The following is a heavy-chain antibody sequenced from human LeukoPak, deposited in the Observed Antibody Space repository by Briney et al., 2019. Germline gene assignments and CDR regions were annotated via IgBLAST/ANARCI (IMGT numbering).Heavy chain of an antibody. CDR1: GFTSDTYW. J-gene: IGHJ4*02. CDR3: ARADGRIFGLFALGDYFDY. CDR2: IKNDGNEK. Sequence: PGGSLRLSCAASGFTSDTYWMTWVRQAPGKGLEWVAIIKNDGNEKYYVDSVKGRFTISRDNAKNSLYLQMNSLRAEDTAVYYCARADGRIFGLFALGDYFDYWGQGTLVTVSS. V-gene: IGHV3-7*01. D-gene: IGHD3/OR15-3a*01.